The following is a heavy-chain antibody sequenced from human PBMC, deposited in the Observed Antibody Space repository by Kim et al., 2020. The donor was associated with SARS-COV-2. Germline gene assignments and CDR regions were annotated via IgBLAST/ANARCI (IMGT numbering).Heavy chain of an antibody. CDR1: GGSISSGGYY. J-gene: IGHJ6*02. D-gene: IGHD2-15*01. V-gene: IGHV4-31*03. Sequence: SETLSLTCTVSGGSISSGGYYWSWIRQHPGKGLEWIGYIYYSGSTYYNPSLKSRVNISVDTSKNQFSLKLSSVTAADTAVYYCAGGYCSGGSCYYSYYYYGMDVWGQGPTVTVSS. CDR2: IYYSGST. CDR3: AGGYCSGGSCYYSYYYYGMDV.